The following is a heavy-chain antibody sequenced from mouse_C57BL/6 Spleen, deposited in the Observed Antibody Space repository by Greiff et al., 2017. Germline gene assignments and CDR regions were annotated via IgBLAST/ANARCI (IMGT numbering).Heavy chain of an antibody. Sequence: VQLQQPGAELVKPGASVKLSCKASGYTFTSYWMHWVKQRPGRGLEWIGRIDPNSGGTKYNEQFKSKATLTVDKPSSTAYMPLSSLTSEDSAVYYCAREFHYDGSSYRYFDYWGQGTTLTVSS. V-gene: IGHV1-72*01. D-gene: IGHD1-1*01. J-gene: IGHJ2*01. CDR3: AREFHYDGSSYRYFDY. CDR2: IDPNSGGT. CDR1: GYTFTSYW.